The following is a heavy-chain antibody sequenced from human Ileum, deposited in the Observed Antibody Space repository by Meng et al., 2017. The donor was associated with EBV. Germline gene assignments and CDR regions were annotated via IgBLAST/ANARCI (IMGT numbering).Heavy chain of an antibody. D-gene: IGHD3-22*01. J-gene: IGHJ5*02. CDR1: GGSIISSKW. CDR3: ARLDSSGYYFGGWFDP. Sequence: QVQLRRPGPRLVKPSGTVSLTCDVSGGSIISSKWWSWVRQSPGTGLEWIGEIYHHGSTNYNPSLKSRVTISVDTSKNKFFLNLTSLTAADTAVYYCARLDSSGYYFGGWFDPWGQGILVTVSS. V-gene: IGHV4-4*02. CDR2: IYHHGST.